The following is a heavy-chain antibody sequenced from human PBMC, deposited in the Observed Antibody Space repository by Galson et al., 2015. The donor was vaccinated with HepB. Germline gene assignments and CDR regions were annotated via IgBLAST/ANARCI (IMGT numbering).Heavy chain of an antibody. CDR3: ARGGDAYKVGNY. J-gene: IGHJ4*02. V-gene: IGHV4-34*01. CDR1: GGSFSAYY. CDR2: LHPSGSV. Sequence: ETLSLTCDVYGGSFSAYYWSWIRQPPGKGLEWIGELHPSGSVYYNPSLAGRVTISGDTSKRQFFLNLISVTAPDTALYYCARGGDAYKVGNYWGQGTLVTVSS. D-gene: IGHD5-24*01.